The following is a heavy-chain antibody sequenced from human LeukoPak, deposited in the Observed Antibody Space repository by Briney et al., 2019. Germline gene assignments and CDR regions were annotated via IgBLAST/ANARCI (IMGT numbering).Heavy chain of an antibody. CDR3: AKDLRGTLSSRGPFEY. CDR2: ISGNGDIT. CDR1: GFTFSSYA. D-gene: IGHD1-1*01. J-gene: IGHJ4*02. Sequence: GGSLRLSCAASGFTFSSYAMSWVRQAPEKGLEWVSAISGNGDITYYADTVKGRFSGSRDNSKNTLYLQLNSLRAEDTAVYYCAKDLRGTLSSRGPFEYWGQRTLVTVSS. V-gene: IGHV3-23*01.